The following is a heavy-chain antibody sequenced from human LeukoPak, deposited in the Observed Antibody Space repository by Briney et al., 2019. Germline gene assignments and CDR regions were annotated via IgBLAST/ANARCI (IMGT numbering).Heavy chain of an antibody. D-gene: IGHD6-25*01. CDR3: ARYLAAGYFDL. CDR1: GGSIVRYY. CDR2: IYYTGNT. J-gene: IGHJ2*01. Sequence: PSETLSLPCSVSGGSIVRYYWSWIRQPPGKGLEWIGYIYYTGNTNYNPSLKSRLTISVDTSKNQFSLKLSSVTAADTAVYYCARYLAAGYFDLWGRGTLVTVSP. V-gene: IGHV4-59*08.